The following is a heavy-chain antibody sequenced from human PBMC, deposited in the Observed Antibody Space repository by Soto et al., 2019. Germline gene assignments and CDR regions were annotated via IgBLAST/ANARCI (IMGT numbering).Heavy chain of an antibody. V-gene: IGHV4-59*08. J-gene: IGHJ3*02. D-gene: IGHD2-15*01. CDR2: IYYRGST. CDR1: GGSPGSYY. Sequence: PSETLSLTCTVSGGSPGSYYWSWIRQPPGKGLEWIAYIYYRGSTNYNPSLKSRVTISVDTSKSQFSLKLSSVTAADTAVYYCARHPPDIQSGGFYIWGQGTMVTVS. CDR3: ARHPPDIQSGGFYI.